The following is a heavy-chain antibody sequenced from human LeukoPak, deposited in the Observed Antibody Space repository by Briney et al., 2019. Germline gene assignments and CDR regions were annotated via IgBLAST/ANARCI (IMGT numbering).Heavy chain of an antibody. CDR3: ARDFTPGNTAMAA. V-gene: IGHV1-2*02. J-gene: IGHJ4*02. Sequence: GASVKVSCKASGYTFTGYYMHWVRQAPGQGLEWMGWINPNSGGTNYAQKFQGRVTMTRGTSISTAYMELSRLRSDDTAVYYCARDFTPGNTAMAAWGQGTLVTVSS. CDR2: INPNSGGT. CDR1: GYTFTGYY. D-gene: IGHD5-18*01.